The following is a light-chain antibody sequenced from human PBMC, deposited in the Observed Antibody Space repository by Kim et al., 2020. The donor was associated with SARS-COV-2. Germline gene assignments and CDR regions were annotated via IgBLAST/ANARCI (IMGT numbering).Light chain of an antibody. V-gene: IGKV3-11*01. Sequence: EIVLTQSPATLSLSPGERATLSCRASQSVSSYLAWYQQKRGQAPRLLIYDASNRATGIPARFSGSGSGTDFTLTISSLEPEDFALYYCQQRSNWPLTFGGGTKVDIK. CDR2: DAS. CDR3: QQRSNWPLT. J-gene: IGKJ4*01. CDR1: QSVSSY.